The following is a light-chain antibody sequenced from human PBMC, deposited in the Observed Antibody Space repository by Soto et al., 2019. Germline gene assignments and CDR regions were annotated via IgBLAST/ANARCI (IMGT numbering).Light chain of an antibody. V-gene: IGKV3D-20*02. CDR3: QPRSNWLALT. CDR1: QSVSSSY. Sequence: EIVLTQSPGTLSLSPGERATLSCRASQSVSSSYLAWYQQKPGQAPRLLIYGASSRATGIPDRFSGSGSGTDFTLTISSLEPEDFSVYYCQPRSNWLALTFGGGTKVDIK. CDR2: GAS. J-gene: IGKJ4*01.